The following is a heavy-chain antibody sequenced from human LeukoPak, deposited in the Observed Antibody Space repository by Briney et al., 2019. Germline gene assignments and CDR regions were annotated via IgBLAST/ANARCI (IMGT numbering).Heavy chain of an antibody. V-gene: IGHV1-8*01. J-gene: IGHJ6*03. D-gene: IGHD2-15*01. CDR1: GYTFTSYD. CDR3: ARACSGGSCYLGPKTRKYYYYYMDV. CDR2: MNPNSGNT. Sequence: GASVKVSCKASGYTFTSYDINWVRQATGQGLEWMGWMNPNSGNTGYAQKFQGRVTMTRNTSISTAYMELSSLRSEDTAVYYCARACSGGSCYLGPKTRKYYYYYMDVWGKGTTVTVSS.